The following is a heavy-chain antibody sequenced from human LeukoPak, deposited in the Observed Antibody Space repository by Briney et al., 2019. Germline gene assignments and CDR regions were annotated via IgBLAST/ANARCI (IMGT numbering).Heavy chain of an antibody. Sequence: PGGSLRLSCAASGFTFSNYWMSWVRQAPGKGLEWLANINQDGSEMYYVDSVKGRFTISRDNGKNTLYLQMNSLRAEDTAVYYCAKDTIAAAGTRWFDPWGQGTLVTVSS. CDR2: INQDGSEM. CDR1: GFTFSNYW. J-gene: IGHJ5*02. V-gene: IGHV3-7*03. CDR3: AKDTIAAAGTRWFDP. D-gene: IGHD6-13*01.